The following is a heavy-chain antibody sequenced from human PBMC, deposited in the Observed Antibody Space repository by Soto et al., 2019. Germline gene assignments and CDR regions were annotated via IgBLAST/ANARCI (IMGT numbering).Heavy chain of an antibody. CDR1: GASISSYY. CDR3: ARVRSGYYYVDV. V-gene: IGHV4-59*01. CDR2: IYYSGST. Sequence: SETLSLTCTISGASISSYYWSWIRQPPGKGLEWIGYIYYSGSTNYNPSLKSRVTISVDTSKNQFSLKLSSVTAADTAVYYCARVRSGYYYVDVWGKGTPVTVSS. J-gene: IGHJ6*03. D-gene: IGHD3-10*01.